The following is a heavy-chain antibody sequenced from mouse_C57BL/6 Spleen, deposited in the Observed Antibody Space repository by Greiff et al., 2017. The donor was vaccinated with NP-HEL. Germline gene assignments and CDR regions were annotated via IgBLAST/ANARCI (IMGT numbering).Heavy chain of an antibody. V-gene: IGHV5-16*01. CDR3: ARELRDYYAMDY. CDR1: GFTFSDYY. CDR2: INYDGSST. Sequence: EVHLVESEGGLVQPGSSMKLSCTASGFTFSDYYMAWVRQVPEKGLEWVANINYDGSSTYYLDSLKSRFIISRDNAKNILYLQMSSLKSEDTATYYCARELRDYYAMDYWGQGTSVTVSS. J-gene: IGHJ4*01.